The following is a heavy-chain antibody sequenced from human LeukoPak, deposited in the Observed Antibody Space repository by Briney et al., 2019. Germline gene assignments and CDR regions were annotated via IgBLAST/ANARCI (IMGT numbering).Heavy chain of an antibody. CDR1: GGSITSYN. Sequence: LSLTCNVSGGSITSYNWNWIRPPPPTGLQWIGYVSSTGSTYSTPSLKCRPSISLDTSKKQFSLKLSSVTAADTAIYYCASSYFYDGNRYFDYWGQGALVTVSS. CDR3: ASSYFYDGNRYFDY. CDR2: VSSTGST. V-gene: IGHV4-4*08. J-gene: IGHJ4*02. D-gene: IGHD3-22*01.